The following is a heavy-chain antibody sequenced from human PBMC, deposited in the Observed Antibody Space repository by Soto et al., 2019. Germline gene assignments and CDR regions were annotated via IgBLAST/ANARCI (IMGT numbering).Heavy chain of an antibody. CDR2: ISAYNGNT. Sequence: VSCKDSVYTFTNYGITCVRQAPRQGLEWMGWISAYNGNTNYAQKIQGRVTMTTDTSTSTAYMELRSLRSDDTAVYYCARETVTSGGFGAFDSWGQGTMVTVSS. CDR1: VYTFTNYG. V-gene: IGHV1-18*01. CDR3: ARETVTSGGFGAFDS. J-gene: IGHJ3*02. D-gene: IGHD4-4*01.